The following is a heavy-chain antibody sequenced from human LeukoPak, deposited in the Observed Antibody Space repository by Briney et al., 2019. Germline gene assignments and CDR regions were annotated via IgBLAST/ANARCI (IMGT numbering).Heavy chain of an antibody. CDR3: ARVSLIAAAGTLDY. D-gene: IGHD6-13*01. Sequence: SETLSLTCTVSGGSISSSDFNWGWIRQPPGKGLEWIGVISYSGSTYYNPSLKSRVTISVDTSKNLFSLKLSSVTAADTAVYYCARVSLIAAAGTLDYWGQGTLVTVSS. CDR2: ISYSGST. J-gene: IGHJ4*02. CDR1: GGSISSSDFN. V-gene: IGHV4-39*07.